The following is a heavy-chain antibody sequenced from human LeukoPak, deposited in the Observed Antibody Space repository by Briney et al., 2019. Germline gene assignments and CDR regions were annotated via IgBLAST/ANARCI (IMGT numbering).Heavy chain of an antibody. CDR2: TYYRSKWYN. V-gene: IGHV6-1*01. CDR3: ARDYGDFYRLGLYYFDY. Sequence: PSQTLSLTCAISGDSVSSNSAAWNWIRQSPSRGLEWLGRTYYRSKWYNDYAVSVKSRITINPDTSKNQFSLQLNSVTPEDTAVYYCARDYGDFYRLGLYYFDYWGQGTLVTVSS. J-gene: IGHJ4*02. D-gene: IGHD4-17*01. CDR1: GDSVSSNSAA.